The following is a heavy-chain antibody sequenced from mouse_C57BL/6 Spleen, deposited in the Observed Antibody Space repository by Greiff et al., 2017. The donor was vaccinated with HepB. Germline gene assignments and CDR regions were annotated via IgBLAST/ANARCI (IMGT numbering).Heavy chain of an antibody. V-gene: IGHV5-4*01. CDR2: ISDGGSYT. CDR1: GFTFSSYA. D-gene: IGHD1-1*01. CDR3: ARLLRPYYAMDY. J-gene: IGHJ4*01. Sequence: EVHLVESGGGLVKPGGSLKLSCAASGFTFSSYAMSWVRQTPEKRLEWVATISDGGSYTYYPDNVKGRFTISRDNAKNNLYLQMSHLKSEDTAMYYCARLLRPYYAMDYWGQGTSVTVSS.